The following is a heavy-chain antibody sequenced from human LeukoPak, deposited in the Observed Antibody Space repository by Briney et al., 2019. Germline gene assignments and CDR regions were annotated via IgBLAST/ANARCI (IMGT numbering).Heavy chain of an antibody. Sequence: PGGSLRLSCAASGFTFSSYGMHWVRQAPGKGLEWVAVIWYDGSKKYYADSVKGRFTISRDNAKNTLYLQMNSLRAEDTAVYYCVTTRGGELHVWGQGALVTVSS. D-gene: IGHD1-26*01. CDR1: GFTFSSYG. CDR3: VTTRGGELHV. CDR2: IWYDGSKK. J-gene: IGHJ4*02. V-gene: IGHV3-33*01.